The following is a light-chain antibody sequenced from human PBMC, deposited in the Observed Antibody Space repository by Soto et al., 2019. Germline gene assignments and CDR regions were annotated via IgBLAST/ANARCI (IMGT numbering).Light chain of an antibody. CDR2: DTS. CDR1: TGAVASGHY. J-gene: IGLJ3*02. Sequence: QAVVTQEPSLTVSPGGTVTLTCDSSTGAVASGHYPYWFQQKPGQAPRTLIFDTSLKHSWTPARFSGSLLGDKAALTLSGAQPEDEAEYYCLLSYSGAWVFGGGTKVTVL. CDR3: LLSYSGAWV. V-gene: IGLV7-46*01.